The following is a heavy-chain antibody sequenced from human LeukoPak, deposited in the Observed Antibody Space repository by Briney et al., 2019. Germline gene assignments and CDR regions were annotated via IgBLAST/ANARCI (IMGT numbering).Heavy chain of an antibody. CDR2: VSGSGGST. CDR1: GFTFSSYA. V-gene: IGHV3-23*01. Sequence: TGGSLRLSCAAPGFTFSSYAMSWVRQAPGKALEWVSAVSGSGGSTYYADSVKGRFTISRDNSKNTLYLQMNSLRAEDTAVYYCAKGVNTMVRGVDYYYYYMDVWGKGTTVTISS. J-gene: IGHJ6*03. CDR3: AKGVNTMVRGVDYYYYYMDV. D-gene: IGHD3-10*01.